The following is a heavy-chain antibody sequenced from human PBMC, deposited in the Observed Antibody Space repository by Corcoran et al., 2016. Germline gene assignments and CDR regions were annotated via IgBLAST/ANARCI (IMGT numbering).Heavy chain of an antibody. J-gene: IGHJ6*02. D-gene: IGHD3-9*01. V-gene: IGHV1-69*01. Sequence: QVQLVQSGAEVKKPGSSVKVSCKASGGTFNNYAISWVRQAPGQGLEWMGGIIPIFGTANYAQKFQGRVTITADESTSTAYMELSSLRSEDTAVYYLARDCYEILTGYSSYYYYGMDVWGQGTTVTVSS. CDR3: ARDCYEILTGYSSYYYYGMDV. CDR1: GGTFNNYA. CDR2: IIPIFGTA.